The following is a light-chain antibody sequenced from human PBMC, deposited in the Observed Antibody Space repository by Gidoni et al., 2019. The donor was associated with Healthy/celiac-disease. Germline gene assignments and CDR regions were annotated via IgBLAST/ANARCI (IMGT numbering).Light chain of an antibody. Sequence: DIQMTQSPSPLSASVGDRVTITSRSSQSISSWLAWYQQKPGKSPKLLIYKASSLESGVPSRFSGSGSGTEFTLTISRVQPDDVATYYCQQYNSYSRTFGQGTKVEIK. V-gene: IGKV1-5*03. CDR2: KAS. CDR1: QSISSW. J-gene: IGKJ1*01. CDR3: QQYNSYSRT.